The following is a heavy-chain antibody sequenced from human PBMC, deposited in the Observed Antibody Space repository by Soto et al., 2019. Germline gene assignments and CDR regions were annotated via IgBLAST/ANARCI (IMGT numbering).Heavy chain of an antibody. CDR1: GGSISSNHW. Sequence: QVQLREPGPGLVKPSGTLSLTCAVSGGSISSNHWWNWVRQSPGTGLEWIGEIYHSGSTNDNLSLTGRITRSVDKSKSQSSLALTSVTAADTATYFCARFTFGDNFDYYGMVVWGQGTTVTVSS. V-gene: IGHV4-4*02. CDR2: IYHSGST. J-gene: IGHJ6*02. D-gene: IGHD3-10*01. CDR3: ARFTFGDNFDYYGMVV.